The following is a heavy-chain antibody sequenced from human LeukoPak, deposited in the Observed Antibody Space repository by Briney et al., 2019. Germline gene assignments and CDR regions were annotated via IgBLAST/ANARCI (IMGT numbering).Heavy chain of an antibody. CDR1: GYTFTGYY. Sequence: ASVKVSCKASGYTFTGYYMHWVRQAPGQGLEWMGRINPNSGGTNYAQKFQGRVTMTRDTSISTAYMELSRLRSDDTAVYYCASLSKKSTSGRVPFTYFQHWGQGTLVTVSS. CDR3: ASLSKKSTSGRVPFTYFQH. J-gene: IGHJ1*01. CDR2: INPNSGGT. V-gene: IGHV1-2*06. D-gene: IGHD5-12*01.